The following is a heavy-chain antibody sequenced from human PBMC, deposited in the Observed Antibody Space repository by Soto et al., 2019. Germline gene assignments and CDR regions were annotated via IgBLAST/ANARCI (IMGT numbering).Heavy chain of an antibody. V-gene: IGHV6-1*01. Sequence: SQTLSLTCVISGDSVSSDSAAWNWIRQSPSRGLEWLGRTYYRSKWYNDYAVSVKSRITINPDTSKNLFSLQLNSVTPEDTAVYYCIRIMPVAVCFDLRCQGTLLT. J-gene: IGHJ5*02. CDR3: IRIMPVAVCFDL. CDR1: GDSVSSDSAA. D-gene: IGHD6-19*01. CDR2: TYYRSKWYN.